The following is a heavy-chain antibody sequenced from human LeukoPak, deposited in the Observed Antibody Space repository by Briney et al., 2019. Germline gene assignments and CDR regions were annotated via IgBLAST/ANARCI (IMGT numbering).Heavy chain of an antibody. J-gene: IGHJ4*02. Sequence: PGGSLRLSCAASGFTFSSYAMHWVRPAPGKGLEWVAVISYDGSNKYYADSVKGRFTISRDNSKNTLYLQMNSLRAEDTAVYYCARDTEYYFDYWGQGTLVTVSS. CDR3: ARDTEYYFDY. D-gene: IGHD4-11*01. CDR1: GFTFSSYA. CDR2: ISYDGSNK. V-gene: IGHV3-30*04.